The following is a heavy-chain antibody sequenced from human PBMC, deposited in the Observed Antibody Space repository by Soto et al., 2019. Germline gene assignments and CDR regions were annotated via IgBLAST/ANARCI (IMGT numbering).Heavy chain of an antibody. CDR3: TIEQSDDNYFDP. D-gene: IGHD6-19*01. CDR1: GAALSSGGYF. V-gene: IGHV4-61*08. CDR2: IYYSGGT. Sequence: SETLSLTCTLSGAALSSGGYFYTWVRQPPGKGLEWLGYIYYSGGTNYNPSLKSRVTISLDKSKSQFSLRLISVTAADTAVYYFTIEQSDDNYFDPWGQATLVTVSS. J-gene: IGHJ5*02.